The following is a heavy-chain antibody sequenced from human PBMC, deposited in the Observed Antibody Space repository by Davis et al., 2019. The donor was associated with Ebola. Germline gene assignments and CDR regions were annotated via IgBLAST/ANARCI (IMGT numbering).Heavy chain of an antibody. J-gene: IGHJ4*02. CDR2: INHSGST. CDR3: ASGGWLRFRAFDY. Sequence: MPGGSLRLSCAVYGGSFSGYYWSWIRQPPGKGLEWIGEINHSGSTNYNPSLKSRVTISVDTSKNQFSLKLSSVTAADTAVYYCASGGWLRFRAFDYWGQGTLVTVSS. CDR1: GGSFSGYY. D-gene: IGHD5-12*01. V-gene: IGHV4-34*01.